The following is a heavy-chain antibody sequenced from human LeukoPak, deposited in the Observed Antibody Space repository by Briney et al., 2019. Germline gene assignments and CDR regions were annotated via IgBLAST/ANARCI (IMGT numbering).Heavy chain of an antibody. D-gene: IGHD6-19*01. Sequence: QSGGSLRLSCAASGFTVSSNYMSWVRQAPGKGLEWVSVIYSGGSTYYADSVKGRFTISRDNSKNTLYLQMNSLRAEDTAVYYCASSASSSSGWYGDYWGQGTLVTVSS. V-gene: IGHV3-53*01. J-gene: IGHJ4*02. CDR2: IYSGGST. CDR3: ASSASSSSGWYGDY. CDR1: GFTVSSNY.